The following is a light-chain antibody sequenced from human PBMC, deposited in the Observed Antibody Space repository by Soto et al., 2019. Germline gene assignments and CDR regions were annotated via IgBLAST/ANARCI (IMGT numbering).Light chain of an antibody. V-gene: IGLV2-23*01. CDR1: SSDVGSYNL. J-gene: IGLJ1*01. Sequence: QSALTQPASVSGSPGQSITISCTGTSSDVGSYNLVPWYQQHPGKAPKLMIYEGSKRPSGVSNRFSGSKSGNTASLTISGLQAEDEADYYCCSYAGSPYVFGTGTKLTVL. CDR3: CSYAGSPYV. CDR2: EGS.